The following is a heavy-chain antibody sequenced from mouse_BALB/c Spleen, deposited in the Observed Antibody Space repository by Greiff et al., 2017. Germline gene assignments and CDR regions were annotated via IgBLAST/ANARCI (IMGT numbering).Heavy chain of an antibody. J-gene: IGHJ3*01. CDR3: ARGDHSGFAY. CDR1: GYAFSSYW. V-gene: IGHV1-80*01. CDR2: IYPGDGDT. D-gene: IGHD3-3*01. Sequence: VKLQQSGAELVRPGSSVKISCKASGYAFSSYWMNWVKQRPGQGLEWIGQIYPGDGDTNYNGKFKGKATLTADKSSSTAYMQLSSLTSEDSAVYFCARGDHSGFAYWGQGTLVTVSA.